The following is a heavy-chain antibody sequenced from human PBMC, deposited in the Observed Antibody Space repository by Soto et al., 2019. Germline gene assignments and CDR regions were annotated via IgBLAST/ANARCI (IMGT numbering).Heavy chain of an antibody. CDR1: GFTFRNYY. D-gene: IGHD2-2*01. V-gene: IGHV3-7*01. CDR3: ARESRVPYYDAFDI. J-gene: IGHJ3*02. Sequence: EVQLVESGGGVVQPGWSLRLSCAGSGFTFRNYYMSWVRQAPGKGLEWVANIKQSGSDKYYVDSVKGRFTISRDNAKNSLFLHMNSRRAEYTAVYYCARESRVPYYDAFDIWGQGTMVTVSA. CDR2: IKQSGSDK.